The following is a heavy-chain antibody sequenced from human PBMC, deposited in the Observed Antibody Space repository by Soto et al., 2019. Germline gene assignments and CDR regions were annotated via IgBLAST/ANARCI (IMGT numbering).Heavy chain of an antibody. CDR2: ISYDGSIK. V-gene: IGHV3-30*18. CDR1: GFTFSSYA. Sequence: QVHLVESGGGVVQPGRSLRLSCAASGFTFSSYAMHWVRQAPGKGLEWVAFISYDGSIKDYGDSVKGRFTISRDNSKNTLYLQMNSLRPEDTAVNYCVKEGFDYWGQGTLVTVSS. CDR3: VKEGFDY. J-gene: IGHJ4*02.